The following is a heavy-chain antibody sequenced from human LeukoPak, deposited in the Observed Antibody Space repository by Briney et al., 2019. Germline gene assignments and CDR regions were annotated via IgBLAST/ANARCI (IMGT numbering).Heavy chain of an antibody. J-gene: IGHJ4*02. CDR2: ISRSSSTI. V-gene: IGHV3-48*01. D-gene: IGHD2-15*01. Sequence: GGSLRLSCAASAFSFSNYNMNWVRQAPGKGLEWVSYISRSSSTIKYADSVKGRFTISRDNAKNSLFLQMNSLRAEDTAVYYCARDASRYCGGGNCYSGLLAYFDYWGQGTLVTVSS. CDR3: ARDASRYCGGGNCYSGLLAYFDY. CDR1: AFSFSNYN.